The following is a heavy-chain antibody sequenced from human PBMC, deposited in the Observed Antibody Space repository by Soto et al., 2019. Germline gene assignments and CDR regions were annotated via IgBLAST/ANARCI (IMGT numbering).Heavy chain of an antibody. CDR3: AREEPSGEGAYDY. Sequence: QVQLVESGGGVVQPGRSLRLSCAASGFTFSSYAMHWVRQAPGKGLEWVAVISYDGSNKYYADSVKGRFTISRDNSKNTLYLQMNSLRAEDTAVYYCAREEPSGEGAYDYWSQGTLVTVSS. CDR1: GFTFSSYA. V-gene: IGHV3-30-3*01. J-gene: IGHJ4*02. D-gene: IGHD1-26*01. CDR2: ISYDGSNK.